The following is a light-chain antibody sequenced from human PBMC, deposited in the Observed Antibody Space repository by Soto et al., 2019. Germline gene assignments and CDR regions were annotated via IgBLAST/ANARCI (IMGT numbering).Light chain of an antibody. CDR1: HSISNY. Sequence: DIQMTQSPSSLSASVGDRVTITCRASHSISNYLNWYQQKPGKAPKVLIYGASNLQGGIPSRFSGSGSGTDFTLTMSSLQPADFATYYCQQSYSTPYTFGQGTNLKIK. CDR3: QQSYSTPYT. J-gene: IGKJ2*01. CDR2: GAS. V-gene: IGKV1-39*01.